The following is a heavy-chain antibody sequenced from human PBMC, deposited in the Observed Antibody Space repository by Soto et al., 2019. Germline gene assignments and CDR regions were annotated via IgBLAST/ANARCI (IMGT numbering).Heavy chain of an antibody. CDR2: IYPGNSDT. Sequence: EVQLVQSGAEVTKPGESLKISCKGSGNSFISNWIAWVRQMPGKGLEWMGIIYPGNSDTRYSPSFQGQVIVSADTSISTAYLQWSSLKASDTAIYYCARVTNWNFEYWGQGILVTVSS. CDR1: GNSFISNW. CDR3: ARVTNWNFEY. D-gene: IGHD1-20*01. V-gene: IGHV5-51*01. J-gene: IGHJ4*02.